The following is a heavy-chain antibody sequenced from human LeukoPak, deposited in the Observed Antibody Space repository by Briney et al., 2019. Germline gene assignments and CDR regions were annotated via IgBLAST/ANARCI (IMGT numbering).Heavy chain of an antibody. V-gene: IGHV3-30*02. D-gene: IGHD3-9*01. Sequence: GGSLRLSCAASGFTFSSYGMHWVRQAPGKGLEWVAFIRYDGSNKYYADSVKGRFTISRDNSKNTLYLQMNSLRAEDTAVYYCARLSTNYDILTGYSVLFDYWGQGTLVTVSS. CDR1: GFTFSSYG. J-gene: IGHJ4*02. CDR3: ARLSTNYDILTGYSVLFDY. CDR2: IRYDGSNK.